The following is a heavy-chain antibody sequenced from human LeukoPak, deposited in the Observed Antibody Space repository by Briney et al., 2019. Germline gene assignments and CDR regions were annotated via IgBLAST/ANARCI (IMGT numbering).Heavy chain of an antibody. Sequence: GGSLRLSCAASGFTFRSYEMNWGRQAPGKGLEWVSYISSSGSTIYYAEFAKGRFTISRDNAKNSLYLQMNSLRAEDTAVYYCARKGGYGLDFDYWGQGTLVTVSS. V-gene: IGHV3-48*03. D-gene: IGHD5-18*01. CDR2: ISSSGSTI. J-gene: IGHJ4*02. CDR1: GFTFRSYE. CDR3: ARKGGYGLDFDY.